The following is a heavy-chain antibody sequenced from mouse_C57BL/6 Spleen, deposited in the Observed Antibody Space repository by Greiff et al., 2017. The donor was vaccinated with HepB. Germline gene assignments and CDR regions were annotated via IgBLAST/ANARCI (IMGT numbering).Heavy chain of an antibody. V-gene: IGHV1-50*01. Sequence: QVQLQQPGAELVKPGASVKLSCKASGYTFTSYWMQWVKQRPGQGLEWIGKIDPSDSYTNYNQKFKGKATLTVDTSSSTAYMQLSSLTSEDSAVYYCARRNYGSSSDYWGQGTTLTVSS. CDR3: ARRNYGSSSDY. CDR2: IDPSDSYT. J-gene: IGHJ2*01. CDR1: GYTFTSYW. D-gene: IGHD1-1*01.